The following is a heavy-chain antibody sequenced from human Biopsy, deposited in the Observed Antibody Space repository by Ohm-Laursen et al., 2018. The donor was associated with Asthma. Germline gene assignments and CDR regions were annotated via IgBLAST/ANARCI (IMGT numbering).Heavy chain of an antibody. V-gene: IGHV1-24*01. Sequence: ESSVKVSCKISGYSLTDLSMHWVRQAPGQGLEWMGGHDHEEGGTVNARRFQGRVTMTEDTSTDTAYMGLSSLSSDDTAVYYCASDFPKDYVRYNFQFWGQGTLVTVPS. CDR1: GYSLTDLS. CDR3: ASDFPKDYVRYNFQF. D-gene: IGHD4-17*01. J-gene: IGHJ4*02. CDR2: HDHEEGGT.